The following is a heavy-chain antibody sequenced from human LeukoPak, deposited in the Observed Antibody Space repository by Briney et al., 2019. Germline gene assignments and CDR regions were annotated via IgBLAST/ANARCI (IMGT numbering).Heavy chain of an antibody. CDR3: AREEGETNWFDP. Sequence: VASVKVSCTASGYTFTSYYMHWVRQAPGQGLEWMGIINPSGGSTSYAQKFQGRVTMTRDTSTSTVYMELSSLRSEDTAVYYCAREEGETNWFDPWGQGTLVTVSS. J-gene: IGHJ5*02. CDR2: INPSGGST. V-gene: IGHV1-46*01. CDR1: GYTFTSYY.